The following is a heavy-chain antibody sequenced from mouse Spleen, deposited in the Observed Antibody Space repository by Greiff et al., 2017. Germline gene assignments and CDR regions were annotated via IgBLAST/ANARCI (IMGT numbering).Heavy chain of an antibody. Sequence: EVKLQESGPGLVKPSQSLSLTCSVTGYSITSGYYWNWIRQFPGNKLEWMGYISYDGSNNYNPSLKNRISITRDTSKNQFFLKLNSVTTEDTATYYCARDRYGSSYDYWGQGTTLTVSS. CDR3: ARDRYGSSYDY. J-gene: IGHJ2*01. V-gene: IGHV3-6*01. CDR2: ISYDGSN. CDR1: GYSITSGYY. D-gene: IGHD1-1*01.